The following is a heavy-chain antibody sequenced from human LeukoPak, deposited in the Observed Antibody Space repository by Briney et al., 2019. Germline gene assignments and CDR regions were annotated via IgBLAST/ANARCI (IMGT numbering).Heavy chain of an antibody. CDR3: AKDFCGVGYFDY. Sequence: ASVKVSCKASGYTFTSYYMHWVRQAPGQGLEWMGIINPSGGSTSYAQKFQGRVTMTRDTSTSTVYMELSSLRSEDTAVYYCAKDFCGVGYFDYWGQGTLVTVSS. CDR1: GYTFTSYY. D-gene: IGHD3-3*01. J-gene: IGHJ4*02. V-gene: IGHV1-46*01. CDR2: INPSGGST.